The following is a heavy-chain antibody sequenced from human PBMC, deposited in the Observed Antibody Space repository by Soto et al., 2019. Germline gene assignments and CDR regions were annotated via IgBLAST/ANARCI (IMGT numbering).Heavy chain of an antibody. CDR2: IYYSGST. Sequence: QLQLQESGPGLVKPSETLSLTCTVSGGSISSSSYYWGWIRQPPGKGLEWIGSIYYSGSTYYNPSLKSRVTISVDTSKNQFSLKLSSVTAADTAVYYCARPSAGGAFDIWGQGTMVTVSS. D-gene: IGHD3-16*01. CDR3: ARPSAGGAFDI. CDR1: GGSISSSSYY. V-gene: IGHV4-39*01. J-gene: IGHJ3*02.